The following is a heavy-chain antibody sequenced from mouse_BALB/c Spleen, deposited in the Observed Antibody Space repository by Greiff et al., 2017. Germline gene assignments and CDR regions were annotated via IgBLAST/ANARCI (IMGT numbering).Heavy chain of an antibody. Sequence: EVKLMESGGGLVKPGGSLKLSCAASGFTFSSYAMSWVRQTPEKRLEWVASISSGGSTYYPDSVKGRFTISRDNARNILYLQMSSLRSEDTAMYYCARPFTTEYYFDYWGQGTTLTVSS. CDR1: GFTFSSYA. J-gene: IGHJ2*01. CDR3: ARPFTTEYYFDY. V-gene: IGHV5-6-5*01. D-gene: IGHD1-1*01. CDR2: ISSGGST.